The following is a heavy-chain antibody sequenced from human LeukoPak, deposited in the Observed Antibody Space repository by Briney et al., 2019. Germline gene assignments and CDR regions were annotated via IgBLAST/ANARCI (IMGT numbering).Heavy chain of an antibody. D-gene: IGHD3-22*01. V-gene: IGHV3-11*01. CDR1: GFTFSDYY. CDR2: ISSSGSTI. Sequence: GGSLRLSCAASGFTFSDYYMSWIRQAPGKGLEWVSYISSSGSTIYYADSVKGRFTISRDNAKNSLYLQMNSPRAEDTAVYYCARAPYYYDSSGYYISYWGQGTLVTVSS. CDR3: ARAPYYYDSSGYYISY. J-gene: IGHJ4*02.